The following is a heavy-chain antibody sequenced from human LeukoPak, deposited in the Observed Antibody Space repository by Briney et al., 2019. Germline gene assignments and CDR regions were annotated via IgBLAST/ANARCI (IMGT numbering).Heavy chain of an antibody. Sequence: GASVTVSCKSSGPTLNNHFIHWVRQAPGQGLEWMGMINPRDGSTRTLQRFQGRLTMTRDTSTNMGLSSLRSEDTAAYFCARGADQEFDFWGQGTLVTVSS. CDR3: ARGADQEFDF. CDR2: INPRDGST. J-gene: IGHJ4*02. V-gene: IGHV1-46*02. CDR1: GPTLNNHF.